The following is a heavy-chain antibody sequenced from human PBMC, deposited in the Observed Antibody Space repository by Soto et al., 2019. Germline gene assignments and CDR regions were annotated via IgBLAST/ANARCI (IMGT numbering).Heavy chain of an antibody. CDR2: INSDASHT. V-gene: IGHV3-74*01. J-gene: IGHJ5*01. Sequence: GGSLRLSWAASGFTFSTYWMHWIRQVPGKGLEWVSRINSDASHTYYADSVKGRFTISRDNSKNTLYLQMNSLRAEDTAAYYCAKDESRVVVPDNWFDSWGQGTLVTVSS. CDR1: GFTFSTYW. D-gene: IGHD2-15*01. CDR3: AKDESRVVVPDNWFDS.